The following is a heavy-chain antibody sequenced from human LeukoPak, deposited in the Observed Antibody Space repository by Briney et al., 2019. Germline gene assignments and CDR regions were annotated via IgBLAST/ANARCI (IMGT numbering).Heavy chain of an antibody. CDR2: IYYSGGT. D-gene: IGHD3-3*01. V-gene: IGHV4-59*01. Sequence: PSETLSLTCTVSGGTISSYYWSWIRQPPGKGLEWIGYIYYSGGTNYDPSLKSRVTISVDTSKNQFSLKLGSVTAADTAVYYCARVVVYDFWSGYYTSSWFDPWGQGTLVTVSS. CDR1: GGTISSYY. J-gene: IGHJ5*02. CDR3: ARVVVYDFWSGYYTSSWFDP.